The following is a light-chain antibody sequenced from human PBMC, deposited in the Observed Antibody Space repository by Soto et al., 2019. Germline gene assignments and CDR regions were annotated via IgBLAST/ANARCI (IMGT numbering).Light chain of an antibody. CDR3: ASLTTTNFV. CDR1: SSDVGAYNL. V-gene: IGLV2-14*01. Sequence: QSVLTQPASVSGSPGQSITISCTGTSSDVGAYNLVSWYQHLPDKAPKLIISEVTNRPSGVSDRFSGSKSGNTASLTISGLQAEDEADYYVASLTTTNFVFGSGTKLTVL. J-gene: IGLJ1*01. CDR2: EVT.